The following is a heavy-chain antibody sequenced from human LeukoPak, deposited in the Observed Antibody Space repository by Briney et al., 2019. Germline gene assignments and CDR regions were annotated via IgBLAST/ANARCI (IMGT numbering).Heavy chain of an antibody. CDR3: ARLWFGETGWFDP. J-gene: IGHJ5*02. D-gene: IGHD3-10*01. CDR2: IYYSGST. CDR1: GGSISSYY. V-gene: IGHV4-59*01. Sequence: SETLSLTCTVSGGSISSYYWSWIRQPPGKGLEWMGYIYYSGSTNYNPSLKSRVTISVDTSKNQFSLKLSSVTAADTAVYYCARLWFGETGWFDPWGQGTLVTVSS.